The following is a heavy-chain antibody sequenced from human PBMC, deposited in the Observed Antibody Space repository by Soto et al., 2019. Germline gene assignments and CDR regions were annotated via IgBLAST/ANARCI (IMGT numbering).Heavy chain of an antibody. J-gene: IGHJ4*02. Sequence: GGSLRLSCSASGFNFAAHTMSWVRLTPGKWLEWVGFIRRIAYGGTTDYAASVKGRFTISRDDSRKIVYLQMSRLKIEDTAVYYCSRSLAIDFDSWGQGTLVTVSS. CDR1: GFNFAAHT. CDR2: IRRIAYGGTT. V-gene: IGHV3-49*04. CDR3: SRSLAIDFDS.